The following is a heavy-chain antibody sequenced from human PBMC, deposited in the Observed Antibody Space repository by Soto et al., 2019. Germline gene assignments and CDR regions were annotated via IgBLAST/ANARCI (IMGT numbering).Heavy chain of an antibody. CDR3: ARGPQRSGWRGKWFDA. D-gene: IGHD6-19*01. V-gene: IGHV1-18*01. Sequence: QVQLVQSGAEVKKPGASVKVSCKAAGYTFTNYGISWVRQAPGQGLEWMGWIVTYNGNTQSTQKLQGRVTMTTDTSTSKAHRELRSLRSDDTAVYYCARGPQRSGWRGKWFDAWGQGTMVTVSS. J-gene: IGHJ5*02. CDR2: IVTYNGNT. CDR1: GYTFTNYG.